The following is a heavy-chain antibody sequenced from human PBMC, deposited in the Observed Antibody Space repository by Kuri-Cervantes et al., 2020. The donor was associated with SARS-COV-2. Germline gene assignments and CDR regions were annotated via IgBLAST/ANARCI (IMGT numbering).Heavy chain of an antibody. J-gene: IGHJ6*03. CDR2: INWNGGST. CDR1: GFTFDDYG. Sequence: GESLKISCAASGFTFDDYGMSWVRQAPGKGLEWVSGINWNGGSTGYADSVKGRFTISRDNAKNSLYLQMNSLRAEDTAVYYCAKDLKNYYYYMDVWGKGTTVTVSS. CDR3: AKDLKNYYYYMDV. V-gene: IGHV3-20*04.